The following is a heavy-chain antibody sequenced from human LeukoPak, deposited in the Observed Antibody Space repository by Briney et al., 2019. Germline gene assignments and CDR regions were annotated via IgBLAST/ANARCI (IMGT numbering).Heavy chain of an antibody. J-gene: IGHJ4*02. D-gene: IGHD1-7*01. CDR3: ARADGTILDY. Sequence: PGGSLRLSCAASGFTFSSYAMHWVRQAPGKGLEYVSAISSNGGSTYYANSVKGRFTISRDNSKNTLYLQMNSLRAEDTAVYYCARADGTILDYWGQGTLVTVSS. CDR1: GFTFSSYA. CDR2: ISSNGGST. V-gene: IGHV3-64*01.